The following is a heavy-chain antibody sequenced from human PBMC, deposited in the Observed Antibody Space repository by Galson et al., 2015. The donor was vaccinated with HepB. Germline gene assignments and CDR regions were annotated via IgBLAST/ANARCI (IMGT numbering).Heavy chain of an antibody. CDR1: GFTFSSYS. Sequence: SLRLSCAASGFTFSSYSMNWVRQAPGKGLEWVSSISSSSSYIYYADSVKGRFTISRDNAKNSLYLQMNSLRAEDTAVYYCASHQIPHDCGGDCEGGEGDGAFDIWGQGTMVTVSP. CDR3: ASHQIPHDCGGDCEGGEGDGAFDI. J-gene: IGHJ3*02. D-gene: IGHD2-21*02. CDR2: ISSSSSYI. V-gene: IGHV3-21*01.